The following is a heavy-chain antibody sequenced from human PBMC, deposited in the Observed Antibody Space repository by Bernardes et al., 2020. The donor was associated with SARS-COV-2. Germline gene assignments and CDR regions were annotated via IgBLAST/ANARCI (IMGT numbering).Heavy chain of an antibody. J-gene: IGHJ6*02. CDR2: MNPNSGNT. D-gene: IGHD2-8*01. CDR1: GYTFTSSD. CDR3: ARGTGIVLMVYAPYSLDV. Sequence: ASVKVSCKASGYTFTSSDINWVRQATGQGLEWMGWMNPNSGNTGYAQNFQGRVPMTRKTSISTAYMELSSLRSEDTAVYYCARGTGIVLMVYAPYSLDVWGQGTTVTVSS. V-gene: IGHV1-8*01.